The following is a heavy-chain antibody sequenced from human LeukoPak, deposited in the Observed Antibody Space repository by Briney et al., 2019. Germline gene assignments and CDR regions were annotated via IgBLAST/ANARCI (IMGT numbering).Heavy chain of an antibody. CDR2: IYNSGST. CDR3: ARGGIVGPTTPLTH. V-gene: IGHV4-59*01. J-gene: IGHJ1*01. CDR1: GGSISSYY. D-gene: IGHD1-26*01. Sequence: PSETLSLTCTVSGGSISSYYWTWIRQPPGKGLEWIGYIYNSGSTNYNPSLKSRVTISVDTSKNQFSLKLSSVTAADSAVYYCARGGIVGPTTPLTHWGQGTQVTVSS.